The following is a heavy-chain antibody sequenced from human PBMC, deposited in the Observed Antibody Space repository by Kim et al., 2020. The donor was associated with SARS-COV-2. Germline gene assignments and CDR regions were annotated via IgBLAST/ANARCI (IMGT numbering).Heavy chain of an antibody. CDR1: GGTFSSYA. V-gene: IGHV1-69*13. D-gene: IGHD3-16*02. Sequence: SVKVSCKASGGTFSSYAISWVRQAPGQGLEWMGGIIPIFGTANYAQKFQGRVTITADESTSTAYMELSSLRSEDTAVYYCARDFTEGYDYIWGSYRPLHLFDYWGQGTLVTVSS. CDR3: ARDFTEGYDYIWGSYRPLHLFDY. CDR2: IIPIFGTA. J-gene: IGHJ4*02.